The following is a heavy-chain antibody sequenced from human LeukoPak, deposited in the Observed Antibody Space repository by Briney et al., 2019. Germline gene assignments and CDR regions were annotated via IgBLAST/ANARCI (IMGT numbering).Heavy chain of an antibody. Sequence: ASVKVSCKASGGTFSSYAISWVRQAPGQGLEWMGGIIPIFGTANYAQKFQGRVTITTDESTSTAYMELSSLRSEDTAVYYCARETPYYDILTGYSRYYYYMDVWGKGTTVTVSS. CDR2: IIPIFGTA. D-gene: IGHD3-9*01. CDR3: ARETPYYDILTGYSRYYYYMDV. J-gene: IGHJ6*03. CDR1: GGTFSSYA. V-gene: IGHV1-69*05.